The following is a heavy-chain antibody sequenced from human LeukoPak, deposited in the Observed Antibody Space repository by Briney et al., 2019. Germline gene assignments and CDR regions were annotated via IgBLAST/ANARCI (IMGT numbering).Heavy chain of an antibody. Sequence: SETLSLTCTVSGGSISSYYWSWIRQPPGKGLEWIGYIYYSGSTNYNPSLKSRVTISVDTSKNQFSLKLNSVTAADMAVYYCASRYGSGSYGFDYWGQGTLVTVSS. CDR1: GGSISSYY. V-gene: IGHV4-59*01. CDR2: IYYSGST. J-gene: IGHJ4*02. D-gene: IGHD3-10*01. CDR3: ASRYGSGSYGFDY.